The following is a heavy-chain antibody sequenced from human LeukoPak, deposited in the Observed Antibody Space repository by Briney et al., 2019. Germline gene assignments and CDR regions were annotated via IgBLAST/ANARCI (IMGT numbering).Heavy chain of an antibody. Sequence: GESLKISCKGTGYSFSTYWIGCVRQMPGKGLEWMGIIYPGDSDTRYSPSFRGQVTISADKSINTAYLQWSSLKASDTAMYYCARVYNGVFDYWGQGTLVTVSS. D-gene: IGHD5-24*01. CDR3: ARVYNGVFDY. CDR1: GYSFSTYW. J-gene: IGHJ4*02. V-gene: IGHV5-51*01. CDR2: IYPGDSDT.